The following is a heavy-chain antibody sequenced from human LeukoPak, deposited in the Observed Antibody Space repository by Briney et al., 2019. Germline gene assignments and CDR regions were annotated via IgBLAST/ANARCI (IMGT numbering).Heavy chain of an antibody. CDR3: ARLQTGDDAFDI. Sequence: KNGESLNISCKGSGYSFTSCWIGWVRQMPGKGLEWMGLIYPGDSDTRYSLSFQGQVTISADKSISTAYLQWSSLKASDTAMYYCARLQTGDDAFDIWGQGTMVTVSS. CDR1: GYSFTSCW. CDR2: IYPGDSDT. J-gene: IGHJ3*02. D-gene: IGHD7-27*01. V-gene: IGHV5-51*01.